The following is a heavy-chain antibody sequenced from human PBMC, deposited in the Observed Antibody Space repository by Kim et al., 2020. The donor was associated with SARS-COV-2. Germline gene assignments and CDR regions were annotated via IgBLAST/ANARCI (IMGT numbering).Heavy chain of an antibody. V-gene: IGHV3-49*03. CDR1: GFTFGDYA. D-gene: IGHD3-3*01. Sequence: GGSLRLSCTASGFTFGDYAMSWFRQAPGKGLEWVGFIRSKAYGGTTEYAASVKGRFTISRDDSKSIAYLQMNSLKTEDTAVYYCTRDPRARNTYYDFWSGYYTTSYDYWGQGTLVTVSS. CDR2: IRSKAYGGTT. CDR3: TRDPRARNTYYDFWSGYYTTSYDY. J-gene: IGHJ4*02.